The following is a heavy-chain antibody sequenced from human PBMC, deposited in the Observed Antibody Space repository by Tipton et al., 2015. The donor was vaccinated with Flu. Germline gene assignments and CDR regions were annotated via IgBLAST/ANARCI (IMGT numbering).Heavy chain of an antibody. J-gene: IGHJ3*02. V-gene: IGHV4-39*07. CDR1: GGSISNTMYY. CDR2: IYHSGHA. D-gene: IGHD6-13*01. Sequence: TLSLTCTVSGGSISNTMYYWGWIRQSPGRGLDWIGSIYHSGHAYYSPSLGSRVAISVDTSKNRFSLTLTSVTAADTAVYYCARALPVFMAAAGNGAFDIWGQSTLVSVSS. CDR3: ARALPVFMAAAGNGAFDI.